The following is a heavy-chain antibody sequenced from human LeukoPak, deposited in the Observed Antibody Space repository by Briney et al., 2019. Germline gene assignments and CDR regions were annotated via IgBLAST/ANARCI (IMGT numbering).Heavy chain of an antibody. CDR1: GGSISSSTYY. CDR3: ARHRSVAGQDYFDY. V-gene: IGHV4-39*01. CDR2: GYYSGST. J-gene: IGHJ4*02. D-gene: IGHD6-19*01. Sequence: SGTLSLTCTVSGGSISSSTYYWGWIRQPPGKGLEWIGSGYYSGSTYYNPSLKSRVTISVDTSKNQFSLKLSSVTAADTAVYYCARHRSVAGQDYFDYWGQGTLVTVSS.